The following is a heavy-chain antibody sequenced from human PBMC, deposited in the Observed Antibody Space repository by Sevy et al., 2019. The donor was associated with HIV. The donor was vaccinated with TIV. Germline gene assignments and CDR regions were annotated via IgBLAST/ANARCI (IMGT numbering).Heavy chain of an antibody. CDR2: ISRTTTT. CDR1: GFTFSVYT. Sequence: GGSLRLSCKVSGFTFSVYTMHWVRQAPGKGLEWVSSISRTTTTYYADAVRGRFTISRDNDKNSLYLEMNSLRDDDTAVYYCAREGYYYDSREVYWFDPWGQGTLVTVSS. D-gene: IGHD3-22*01. J-gene: IGHJ5*02. V-gene: IGHV3-48*02. CDR3: AREGYYYDSREVYWFDP.